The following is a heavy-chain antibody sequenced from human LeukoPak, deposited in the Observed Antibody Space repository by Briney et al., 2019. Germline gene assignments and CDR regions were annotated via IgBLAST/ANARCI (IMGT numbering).Heavy chain of an antibody. CDR1: GFTFSSYA. CDR3: ARDGPGTSDCSGGGCPVGNGFDI. CDR2: LSYDGSNK. D-gene: IGHD2-15*01. J-gene: IGHJ3*02. V-gene: IGHV3-30-3*01. Sequence: GTSLRLSCAASGFTFSSYAMHWVRQAPGKGLEWVAVLSYDGSNKYYADSVKGRFTISRDNSKNTLYVQMNSLRPEDTAVYYCARDGPGTSDCSGGGCPVGNGFDIWGQGTMVTVSS.